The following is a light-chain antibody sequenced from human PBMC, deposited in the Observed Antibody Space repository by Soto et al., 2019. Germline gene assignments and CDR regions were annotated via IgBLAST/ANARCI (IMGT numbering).Light chain of an antibody. Sequence: DVQMTQSASTVSAKEGDSVNITCRASQSITTWLAWYQQRPGKAPKLLIYDVSSLQSGVPSRFSGSGSGTEFTLTISSLQPDDFATYYCQPYTMYSPWTSGQRT. V-gene: IGKV1-5*01. CDR1: QSITTW. CDR3: QPYTMYSPWT. J-gene: IGKJ1*01. CDR2: DVS.